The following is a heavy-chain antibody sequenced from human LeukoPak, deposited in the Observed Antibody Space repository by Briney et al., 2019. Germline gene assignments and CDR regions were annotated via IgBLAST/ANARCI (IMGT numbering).Heavy chain of an antibody. CDR2: ISPDNGDT. D-gene: IGHD6-19*01. CDR1: GYTFTGYY. CDR3: SRRMAVAATFDY. Sequence: ASAKVSCKASGYTFTGYYIHWVRQAPGHGLEWMGWISPDNGDTHYAQKFQGRVTMTRDTSISTVYMELSRLRNDDTAVYYCSRRMAVAATFDYWGQGTLVTVSS. V-gene: IGHV1-2*02. J-gene: IGHJ4*02.